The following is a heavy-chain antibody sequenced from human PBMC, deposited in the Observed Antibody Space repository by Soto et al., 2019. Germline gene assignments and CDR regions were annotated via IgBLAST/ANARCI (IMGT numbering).Heavy chain of an antibody. CDR1: GGTLSSYA. Sequence: QVQLVQSGAEVKKPGSSVKVSCTSSGGTLSSYAISWVRQAPGQGLEWMGGIIPIFGTANYAQKFQGRVTITADESTSTAYMELSSLRSEDTAVYYCARARRRGGVDAFDIWGQGTMVTVSS. J-gene: IGHJ3*02. V-gene: IGHV1-69*01. D-gene: IGHD3-16*01. CDR3: ARARRRGGVDAFDI. CDR2: IIPIFGTA.